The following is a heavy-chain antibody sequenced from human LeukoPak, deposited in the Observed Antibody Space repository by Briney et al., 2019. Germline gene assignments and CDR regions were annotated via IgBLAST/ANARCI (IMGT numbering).Heavy chain of an antibody. CDR3: VRGGVTSSWSYYYYYGMDV. V-gene: IGHV4-59*01. Sequence: SETLSLTCTVSGGSISSYYWSWIRQPPGKGLEWIGYIYHSGSTNYNPSLKSRVTISVDTSKNQFSLKLSSVTAADTAVYYCVRGGVTSSWSYYYYYGMDVWGQGTTVTVFS. J-gene: IGHJ6*02. CDR2: IYHSGST. D-gene: IGHD6-13*01. CDR1: GGSISSYY.